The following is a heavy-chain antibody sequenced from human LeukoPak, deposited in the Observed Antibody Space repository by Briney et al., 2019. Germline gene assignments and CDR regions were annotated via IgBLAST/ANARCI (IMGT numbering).Heavy chain of an antibody. CDR3: TRGGDIVVVLAATLDY. J-gene: IGHJ4*02. Sequence: PGGSLRLSCTASGFTFGDYAMSWFRQAPGKGLEWVGFIRSKAYGGTTEYAASVKGRFTISRDDSKSIAYLQINSLTTEDTAVYYCTRGGDIVVVLAATLDYWGQGTLVTVSS. CDR2: IRSKAYGGTT. D-gene: IGHD2-15*01. V-gene: IGHV3-49*03. CDR1: GFTFGDYA.